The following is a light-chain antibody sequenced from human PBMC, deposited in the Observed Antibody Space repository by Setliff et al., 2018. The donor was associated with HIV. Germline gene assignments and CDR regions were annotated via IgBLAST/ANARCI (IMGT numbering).Light chain of an antibody. J-gene: IGLJ1*01. CDR2: EVS. CDR1: SSDVGAYYS. CDR3: SSYAGSNNYV. Sequence: ALTQPPSASGSPGQSVTISCTGTSSDVGAYYSVSWYQQHPGKAPKLIIYEVSKRPSGVPDRFSGSESGNTASLTVSGLQTEDEADYYCSSYAGSNNYVFGTGTKV. V-gene: IGLV2-8*01.